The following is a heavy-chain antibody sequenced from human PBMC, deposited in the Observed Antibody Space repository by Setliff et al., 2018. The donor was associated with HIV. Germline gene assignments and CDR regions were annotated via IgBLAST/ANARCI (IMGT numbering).Heavy chain of an antibody. CDR1: GFTFSTYG. Sequence: GGSLRLSCAASGFTFSTYGMHWVRQAPGKGLEWVAIIWFDGSKTYYADSVKGRFTISRDNSKNTLYLQMNSLRAGDTAVYYCATFYSGYDLDAFDIWGQGTKVTVSS. CDR2: IWFDGSKT. D-gene: IGHD5-12*01. V-gene: IGHV3-33*01. J-gene: IGHJ3*02. CDR3: ATFYSGYDLDAFDI.